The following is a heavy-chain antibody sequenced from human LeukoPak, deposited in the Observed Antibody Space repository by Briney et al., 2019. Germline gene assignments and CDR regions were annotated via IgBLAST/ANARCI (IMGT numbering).Heavy chain of an antibody. J-gene: IGHJ4*02. CDR3: ARGPSGAYCGGDCYY. CDR1: GYTFTGYY. D-gene: IGHD2-21*02. Sequence: PMASVKVSCKASGYTFTGYYMHWVRQAPGQGLEWMGWINTNTGNPTYAQGFTGRFVFSLDTSVSTAYLQISSLKAEDTAVYYCARGPSGAYCGGDCYYWGQGTLVTVSS. V-gene: IGHV7-4-1*02. CDR2: INTNTGNP.